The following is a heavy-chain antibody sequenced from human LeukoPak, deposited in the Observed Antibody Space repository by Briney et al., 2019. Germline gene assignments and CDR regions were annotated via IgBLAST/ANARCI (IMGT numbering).Heavy chain of an antibody. D-gene: IGHD2-21*02. CDR2: ITSSNTI. J-gene: IGHJ4*02. V-gene: IGHV3-48*02. CDR3: SRDRGGGDIYFDY. Sequence: PGGSLRLSCAASGFTFSSYSMNWVRQAPGKGLEWISQITSSNTIYYADSVKGRFTISRDNDMNSLYLQMNSLTDEDTAIYYCSRDRGGGDIYFDYWGQGTLVTVSS. CDR1: GFTFSSYS.